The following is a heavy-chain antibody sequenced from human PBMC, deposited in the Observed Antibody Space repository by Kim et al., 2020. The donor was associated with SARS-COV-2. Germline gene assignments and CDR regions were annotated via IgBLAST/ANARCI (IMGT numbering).Heavy chain of an antibody. CDR1: GFTFSSYA. Sequence: GGSLRLSCAASGFTFSSYAMSWVRQAPGKGLEWVSGISGSGDSTYYADSVKGRFTISRDNSKNTLYLQMNSLRAEDTAVFHCASHFAYSNDWWFYFQHWGQGTLVTVSS. CDR2: ISGSGDST. CDR3: ASHFAYSNDWWFYFQH. J-gene: IGHJ1*01. V-gene: IGHV3-23*01. D-gene: IGHD2-8*02.